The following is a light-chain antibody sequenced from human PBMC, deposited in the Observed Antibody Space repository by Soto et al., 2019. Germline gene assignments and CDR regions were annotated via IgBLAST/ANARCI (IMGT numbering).Light chain of an antibody. V-gene: IGKV1-5*03. CDR1: QSISTW. J-gene: IGKJ1*01. Sequence: IQMTQSPSTLSASVGDSVTITCRASQSISTWLAWYQQKPGKAPKLLIYKASSLESGVPSRFSGSGSGTEFTLTISSLQPDDFATYYCQQYNSYSTFGQGTTVEIK. CDR2: KAS. CDR3: QQYNSYST.